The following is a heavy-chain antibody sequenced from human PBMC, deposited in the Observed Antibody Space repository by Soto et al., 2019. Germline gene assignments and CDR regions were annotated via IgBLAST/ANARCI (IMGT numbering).Heavy chain of an antibody. CDR3: VRGGSVVVVTDPFDY. Sequence: QVQLVQSGAGVKKPGASVTVSCKASGDTFTTYYLHWVRQAPGQGLEWLGMINPSGGGATYAQKFLGRLTMTRDTSTNTVDMELSSLISEDTAVYYCVRGGSVVVVTDPFDYWGQGTLVTVSS. V-gene: IGHV1-46*03. CDR2: INPSGGGA. CDR1: GDTFTTYY. D-gene: IGHD2-21*02. J-gene: IGHJ4*02.